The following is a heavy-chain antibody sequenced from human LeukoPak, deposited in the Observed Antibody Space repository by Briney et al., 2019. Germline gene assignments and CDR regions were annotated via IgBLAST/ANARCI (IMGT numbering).Heavy chain of an antibody. D-gene: IGHD5-18*01. CDR1: GGPISTYY. V-gene: IGHV4-59*01. Sequence: SETLSLTCSVSGGPISTYYWSWLRQSPGKGLEWIGYIYNGGSTDYNPSPKSRRSISLDTSKKQLSLQLSSVTAADTAVYYCARDREHTYGRCFRPLGQGTQVTVPS. CDR3: ARDREHTYGRCFRP. CDR2: IYNGGST. J-gene: IGHJ5*02.